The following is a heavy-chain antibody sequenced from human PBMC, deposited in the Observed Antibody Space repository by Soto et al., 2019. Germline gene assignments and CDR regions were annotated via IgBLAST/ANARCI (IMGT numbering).Heavy chain of an antibody. D-gene: IGHD1-26*01. CDR3: ARIVGATRDYFDY. CDR1: GFTFSSYA. J-gene: IGHJ4*02. CDR2: ISGSGGST. Sequence: EVQLLESGGGLVQPGGSLRLSRAASGFTFSSYARSWVRQAPGKGLEWVSAISGSGGSTYYADSVKGRFTISRDNSKNTLYLQMNSLRAEDTAVYYCARIVGATRDYFDYWGQGTLVTVSS. V-gene: IGHV3-23*01.